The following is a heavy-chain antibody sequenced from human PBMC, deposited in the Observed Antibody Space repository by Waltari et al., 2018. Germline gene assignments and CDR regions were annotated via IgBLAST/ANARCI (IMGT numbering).Heavy chain of an antibody. Sequence: EVQVVESGGGLIQPGGSLRLSCAASGFTVSGNYISWVRQAPGKGLDGVSLIYSTGITYDADSVRGRFTISRDNSRNTVNLQMNSLRAEDTAVYYCALRRTGYYAFDIWGQGTMVTVSS. J-gene: IGHJ3*02. CDR3: ALRRTGYYAFDI. V-gene: IGHV3-53*01. CDR1: GFTVSGNY. D-gene: IGHD3-22*01. CDR2: IYSTGIT.